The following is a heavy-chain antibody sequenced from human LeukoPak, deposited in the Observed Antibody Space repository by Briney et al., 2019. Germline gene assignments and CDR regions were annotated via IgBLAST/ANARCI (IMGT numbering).Heavy chain of an antibody. CDR2: IYYSGST. D-gene: IGHD4-11*01. Sequence: SETLSLICAVYGGSFSGYYWRWIRQPPGKGLEWIGYIYYSGSTYYNPSLKSRVTISVDTSKNQFSLKLSSVTAADTAVYYCARHYSNPKTPIDYWGQGTLVTVSS. CDR1: GGSFSGYY. V-gene: IGHV4-30-4*01. J-gene: IGHJ4*02. CDR3: ARHYSNPKTPIDY.